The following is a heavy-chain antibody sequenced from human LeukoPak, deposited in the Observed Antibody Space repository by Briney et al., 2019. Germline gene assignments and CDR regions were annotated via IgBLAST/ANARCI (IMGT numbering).Heavy chain of an antibody. V-gene: IGHV1-18*01. Sequence: ASVKVFCKCSGYTFTHYRISGVPQAPGQGLEWMGWISAYNGNTNYAQKLQGRVTMTTDTSTSTAYMELRSLRSDDTAVYYCARDRQDYDCCSGCYWWFELWGRGTLVTVSS. CDR3: ARDRQDYDCCSGCYWWFEL. CDR1: GYTFTHYR. CDR2: ISAYNGNT. J-gene: IGHJ2*01. D-gene: IGHD3-3*01.